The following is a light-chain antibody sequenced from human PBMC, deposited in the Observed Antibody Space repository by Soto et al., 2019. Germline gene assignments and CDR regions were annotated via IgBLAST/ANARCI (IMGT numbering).Light chain of an antibody. J-gene: IGKJ2*01. V-gene: IGKV3-20*01. CDR2: AAS. CDR3: QQQGT. CDR1: RSLSSSY. Sequence: PGERATLSCRASRSLSSSYVVWYQQKPGQAPRLLIYAASRRATGIPDRFSDSGSATEYTLTISRLEPEDFAVYYCQQQGTFGQGTKLEIK.